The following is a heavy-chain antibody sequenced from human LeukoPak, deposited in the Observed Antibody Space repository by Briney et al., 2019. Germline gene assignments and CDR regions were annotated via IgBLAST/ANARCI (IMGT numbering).Heavy chain of an antibody. CDR3: ARDARFGELVDY. Sequence: SETLSLTCAVYGGSFSGYYWSWIRQPPGKGLEWIGEINHSGDPNYNPSLKSRVTISVDTSKNQFSLKMSSVIAADTAVYYCARDARFGELVDYWGQGTLVTVSS. V-gene: IGHV4-34*01. J-gene: IGHJ4*02. D-gene: IGHD3-10*01. CDR2: INHSGDP. CDR1: GGSFSGYY.